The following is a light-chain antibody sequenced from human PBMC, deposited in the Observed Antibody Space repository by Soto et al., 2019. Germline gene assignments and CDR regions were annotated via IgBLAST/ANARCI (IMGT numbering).Light chain of an antibody. CDR2: DAS. J-gene: IGKJ4*01. CDR1: QSVRSY. Sequence: EIVLTQSPATLSLSPGERATLSCRASQSVRSYLAWYQQKIGQAPRLLLYDASNRATGIPARFSGSGSGTDFTLTISSLEPEDFAVYYCQQRSNWPLTFGGGTKVEIK. V-gene: IGKV3-11*01. CDR3: QQRSNWPLT.